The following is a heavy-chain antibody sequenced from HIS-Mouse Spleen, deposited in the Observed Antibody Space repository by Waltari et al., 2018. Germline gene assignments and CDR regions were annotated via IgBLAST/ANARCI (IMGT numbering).Heavy chain of an antibody. Sequence: QVQLQESGPGLVKPSETLSLTCTVSGGSISSYYWSWIRQPPGKGLEWIGYIYYSGSTNSNPSLKSRVTISVDTSKNQFSLKLSSVTAADTAVYYCARRIAAAGGFLDPWGQGTLVTVSS. D-gene: IGHD6-13*01. V-gene: IGHV4-59*01. CDR3: ARRIAAAGGFLDP. J-gene: IGHJ5*02. CDR2: IYYSGST. CDR1: GGSISSYY.